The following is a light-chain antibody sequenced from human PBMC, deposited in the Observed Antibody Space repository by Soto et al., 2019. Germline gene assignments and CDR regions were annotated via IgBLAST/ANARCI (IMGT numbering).Light chain of an antibody. J-gene: IGLJ2*01. Sequence: QSVLTQPLSASGTPGQRVTISCPGSSSNVGSNTVNWYQQVPGMAPKLLIYSDSQRPSGVPDRFSGSESGTSVSLAISGLQSDDEADYYCAAWDDSMRVVVFGGGTKVTVL. CDR2: SDS. CDR3: AAWDDSMRVVV. V-gene: IGLV1-44*01. CDR1: SSNVGSNT.